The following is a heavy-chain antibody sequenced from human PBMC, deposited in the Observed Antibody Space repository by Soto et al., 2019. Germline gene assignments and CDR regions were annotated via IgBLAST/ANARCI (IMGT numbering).Heavy chain of an antibody. D-gene: IGHD6-19*01. CDR1: GFTVSDTY. CDR3: ARGKSGWLTFDY. Sequence: EVRLVETGGGLIQPGGSLRLSCAVSGFTVSDTYMNWVRQAPGKGLEWVSVVYSGSATYYADSVKGRFTISRDNSKNTVFLQMNSLRVEDTAFYYCARGKSGWLTFDYWGQGILVTVSS. V-gene: IGHV3-53*02. CDR2: VYSGSAT. J-gene: IGHJ4*02.